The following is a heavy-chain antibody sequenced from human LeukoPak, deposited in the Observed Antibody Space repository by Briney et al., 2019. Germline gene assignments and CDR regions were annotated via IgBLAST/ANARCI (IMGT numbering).Heavy chain of an antibody. J-gene: IGHJ4*02. CDR1: GGSISSYY. V-gene: IGHV4-4*09. Sequence: SETLSLTCTVSGGSISSYYWSWIRQPPGQGLEWIGYIYTSGSTYSNPSLKSRVTISVDTSKNAFFLKLSSVTAADTAVYYCAGHLGGIGVFDYWGQGTLVTVSS. CDR2: IYTSGST. CDR3: AGHLGGIGVFDY. D-gene: IGHD3-16*01.